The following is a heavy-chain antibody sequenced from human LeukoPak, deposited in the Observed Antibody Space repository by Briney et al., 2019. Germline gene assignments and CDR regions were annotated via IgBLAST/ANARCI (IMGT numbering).Heavy chain of an antibody. J-gene: IGHJ4*02. V-gene: IGHV4-59*08. D-gene: IGHD5-18*01. CDR2: IYYSGST. CDR3: ARQGAYSYGPDY. Sequence: SETLSLTCTVSGGAISSYYWSWIRQPPGKGLEWNGNIYYSGSTNYNPSLKSRVTISVDTSKNQFSLRLSSVTAADTAVYYCARQGAYSYGPDYWGQGTLVTVSS. CDR1: GGAISSYY.